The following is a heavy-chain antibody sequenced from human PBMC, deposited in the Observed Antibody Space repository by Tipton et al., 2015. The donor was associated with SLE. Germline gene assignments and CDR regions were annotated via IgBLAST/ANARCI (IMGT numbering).Heavy chain of an antibody. V-gene: IGHV4-59*08. J-gene: IGHJ1*01. CDR3: ARQENYDFWNNSEYFQY. D-gene: IGHD3-3*01. Sequence: TLSLTCTVSGVSISNYYWSWIRQPPGKGLEWIGYIYYSGSTNYNPSLGGRVTLSADTSKNQLSLQLHSVTAADTAVYFCARQENYDFWNNSEYFQYWGQGTLVTVSS. CDR1: GVSISNYY. CDR2: IYYSGST.